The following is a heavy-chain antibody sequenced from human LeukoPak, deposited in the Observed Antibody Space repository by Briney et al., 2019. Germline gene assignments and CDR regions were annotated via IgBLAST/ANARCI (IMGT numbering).Heavy chain of an antibody. J-gene: IGHJ4*02. CDR3: ARNSRGYSSGWLQFNFDY. Sequence: AAVKVSCNASGYTFTSYGITWVRQAPVQGLGWMGWINTYNGNANDVQKLQGRVTMTTDTSTSTVYMALTRLSSDDTHVYYCARNSRGYSSGWLQFNFDYWRQGTLLTVPS. CDR2: INTYNGNA. D-gene: IGHD6-19*01. CDR1: GYTFTSYG. V-gene: IGHV1-18*01.